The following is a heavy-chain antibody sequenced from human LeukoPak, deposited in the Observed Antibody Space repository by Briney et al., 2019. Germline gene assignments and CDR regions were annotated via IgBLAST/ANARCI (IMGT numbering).Heavy chain of an antibody. CDR3: ARGGGLDV. J-gene: IGHJ6*02. Sequence: GGSLRLSCAASGFVFSSYSMNWVRQAPGKGLEWVASINHNGNVNYYVDSVKGRFTISRDNAKNSLYLQMSNLRAEDTAVYFCARGGGLDVWGQGATVTVSS. V-gene: IGHV3-7*03. CDR2: INHNGNVN. CDR1: GFVFSSYS. D-gene: IGHD3-16*01.